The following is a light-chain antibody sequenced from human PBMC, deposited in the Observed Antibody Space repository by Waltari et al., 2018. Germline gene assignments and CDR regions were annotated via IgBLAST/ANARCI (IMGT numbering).Light chain of an antibody. CDR1: SSDVGGYNY. CDR2: DVS. J-gene: IGLJ2*01. CDR3: CSYAGSSTHVL. Sequence: QSALTQPASVSGSPGQSITISCTGTSSDVGGYNYVSWYQQYPGKAPKLMIYDVSKRPSGVSNRFSGSKSGNTASLTISGLQAEDEADYHCCSYAGSSTHVLFGGGTKLTVL. V-gene: IGLV2-23*02.